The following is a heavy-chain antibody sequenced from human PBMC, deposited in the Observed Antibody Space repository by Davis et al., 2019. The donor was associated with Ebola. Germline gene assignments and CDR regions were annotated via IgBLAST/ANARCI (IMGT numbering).Heavy chain of an antibody. V-gene: IGHV3-74*01. CDR1: GFTFSSYW. D-gene: IGHD3-10*01. Sequence: HTGGSLRLSCAASGFTFSSYWMHWVRQAPGKGLVWVSRINSDGSSTSYADSVKGRFTISRDNAKNTLYLQMNSLRAEDTAVYYCAKDPLWFGELLLWVEDYYYGMDVWGQGTTVTVSS. CDR2: INSDGSST. J-gene: IGHJ6*02. CDR3: AKDPLWFGELLLWVEDYYYGMDV.